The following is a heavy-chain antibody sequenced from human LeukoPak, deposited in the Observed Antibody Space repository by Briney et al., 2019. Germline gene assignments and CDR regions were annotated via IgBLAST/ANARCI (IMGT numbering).Heavy chain of an antibody. V-gene: IGHV1-69*13. D-gene: IGHD2-15*01. CDR2: IIPIFGTA. CDR3: ARDSGGVRVGWYPMAQ. Sequence: RASVKVSCKASGGTFSSYAISWVRQAPGQGLEWMGGIIPIFGTANYAQKFQGRVTITADESTSTAYMELSSLRSEDTAVYYCARDSGGVRVGWYPMAQWGQGTLVTVSS. J-gene: IGHJ4*02. CDR1: GGTFSSYA.